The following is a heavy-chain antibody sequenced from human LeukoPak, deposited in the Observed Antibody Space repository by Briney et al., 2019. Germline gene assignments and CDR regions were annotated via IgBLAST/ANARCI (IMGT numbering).Heavy chain of an antibody. Sequence: KTGGSLRLSCAASGFTFSDYYMSWIRQAPGKGLEWVSYISSSGSTIYYADSVKGRFTISRDNAKNSLYLQMNSLRAEDTAVYYCARIFRGKSSFFDYWGQGTLVTVSS. D-gene: IGHD3-10*01. V-gene: IGHV3-11*04. J-gene: IGHJ4*02. CDR1: GFTFSDYY. CDR2: ISSSGSTI. CDR3: ARIFRGKSSFFDY.